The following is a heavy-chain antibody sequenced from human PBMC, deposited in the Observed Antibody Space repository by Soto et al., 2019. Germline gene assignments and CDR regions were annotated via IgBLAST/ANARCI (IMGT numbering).Heavy chain of an antibody. V-gene: IGHV3-13*01. CDR3: ARAHYYDSSGLGY. CDR1: GFTFSSYD. CDR2: IGTAGDT. J-gene: IGHJ4*02. D-gene: IGHD3-22*01. Sequence: EVQLVESGGGLVQPGGSLRLSCAASGFTFSSYDMHWVRQATGKGLEWVSAIGTAGDTYYPGSVKGRFTISRENAKNSLYLQMNSLRAEDTAVYYCARAHYYDSSGLGYWGQGTLVTVSS.